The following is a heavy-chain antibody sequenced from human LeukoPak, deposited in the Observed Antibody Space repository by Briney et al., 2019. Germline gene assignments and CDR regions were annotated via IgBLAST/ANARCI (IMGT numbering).Heavy chain of an antibody. J-gene: IGHJ4*02. CDR3: ARRFSGSSWWGNYYFDY. CDR1: GYTFTGYY. D-gene: IGHD2-15*01. CDR2: INPNSGGT. V-gene: IGHV1-2*02. Sequence: ASVKVSCKASGYTFTGYYMHWVRQAPGQGLEWMGWINPNSGGTNYAQKFQGRVTMTRNTSISTAYMELSSLRSEDTAVYYCARRFSGSSWWGNYYFDYWGQGTLVTVSS.